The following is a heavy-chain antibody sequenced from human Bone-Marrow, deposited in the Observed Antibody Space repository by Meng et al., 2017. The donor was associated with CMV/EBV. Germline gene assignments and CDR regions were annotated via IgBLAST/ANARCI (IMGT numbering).Heavy chain of an antibody. J-gene: IGHJ6*02. CDR3: ARGGTNYYYYDVDV. Sequence: ASVKVSCKASGYTFTDYFIHWVRQAPGQGLEWMGWINPNTGVTNYAQKFQGRVTMTRDTSISTAYMELSRLRSDDTAVDFCARGGTNYYYYDVDVWGQGTTVTVSS. CDR1: GYTFTDYF. CDR2: INPNTGVT. V-gene: IGHV1-2*02.